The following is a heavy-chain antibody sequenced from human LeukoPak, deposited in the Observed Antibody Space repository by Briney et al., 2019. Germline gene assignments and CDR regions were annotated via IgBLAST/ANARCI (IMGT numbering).Heavy chain of an antibody. CDR3: ARAGTISGYDGGAFDI. D-gene: IGHD5-12*01. CDR2: ISPSEGSA. Sequence: ASVKVSSKASGYTFTSYYIHWVRQAPGQGLEWMGIISPSEGSANYAQNFRGRVTMTRDTSTSTVYMKLSSLRSEDTAVFYCARAGTISGYDGGAFDIWGQGTMVTVSS. CDR1: GYTFTSYY. J-gene: IGHJ3*02. V-gene: IGHV1-46*01.